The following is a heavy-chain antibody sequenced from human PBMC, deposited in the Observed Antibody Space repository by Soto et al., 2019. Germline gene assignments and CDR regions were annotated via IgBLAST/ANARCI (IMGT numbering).Heavy chain of an antibody. J-gene: IGHJ5*02. CDR3: ARSAKRAAAGRNNWFDP. V-gene: IGHV1-69*01. Sequence: QVQLVQSGAEVQKPGSSVKVSCKASGGTFSSYAISWVRQAPGQGLEWMGGIIPIFGTANYAQKFQGRVTITADESTSTAYMELSSLRSEDTAVYYCARSAKRAAAGRNNWFDPWGQGTLVTVSS. D-gene: IGHD6-13*01. CDR2: IIPIFGTA. CDR1: GGTFSSYA.